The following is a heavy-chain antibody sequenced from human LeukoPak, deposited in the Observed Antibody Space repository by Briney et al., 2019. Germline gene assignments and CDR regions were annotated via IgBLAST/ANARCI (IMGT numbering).Heavy chain of an antibody. CDR1: GFTFSSYW. CDR3: ARHSRGRWYVFDY. Sequence: QPGGSLRLSCVASGFTFSSYWMHWVRQAPGKGLVWVSRINSDGSTTTYADSVRGRFTISRDNAKHTLYLQMNSLRAEDTAVYYCARHSRGRWYVFDYWGQGTLVTVSS. CDR2: INSDGSTT. J-gene: IGHJ4*02. D-gene: IGHD6-13*01. V-gene: IGHV3-74*01.